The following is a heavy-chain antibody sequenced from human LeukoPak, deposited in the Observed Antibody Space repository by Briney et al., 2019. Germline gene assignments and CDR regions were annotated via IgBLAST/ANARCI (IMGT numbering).Heavy chain of an antibody. CDR2: FDPEDGET. D-gene: IGHD3-10*01. V-gene: IGHV1-24*01. CDR3: ATPFTPYYYGSETRTDAFDI. J-gene: IGHJ3*02. Sequence: ASVKVSCTVSGYTLTELSMHWVRQAPGKGREWMGGFDPEDGETIYAQEFQGRVTMTEDTSTDTAYMELSSLRSEDTAVYYCATPFTPYYYGSETRTDAFDIWGQGTMVTVSS. CDR1: GYTLTELS.